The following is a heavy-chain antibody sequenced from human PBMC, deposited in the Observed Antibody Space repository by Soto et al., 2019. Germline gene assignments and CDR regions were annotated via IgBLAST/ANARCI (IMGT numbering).Heavy chain of an antibody. Sequence: EEQLVESGGDLVQPGGSLRLSCEASGFRFSAYWLSWVRQAPGKGLEWVANIKQDGSQKDYVDSVKGRFTISRDNAKNSVYLQMNSVRAEDTAVYYCAREGLRTFDIWGQGTKVTVSS. CDR1: GFRFSAYW. J-gene: IGHJ3*02. V-gene: IGHV3-7*01. CDR3: AREGLRTFDI. CDR2: IKQDGSQK.